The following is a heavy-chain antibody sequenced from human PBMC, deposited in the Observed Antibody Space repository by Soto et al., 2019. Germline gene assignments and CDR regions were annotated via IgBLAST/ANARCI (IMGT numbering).Heavy chain of an antibody. V-gene: IGHV4-39*01. CDR1: GGSISSSSYY. CDR2: IYYSGST. Sequence: QLQLQESGPGLVKPSETLSLTCTVSGGSISSSSYYWGWIRQPPGKGLEWIGSIYYSGSTYYNPSLKSRVTISVDTSKNQFSLKLSSVTAADTAVYYCARHGVDIVVVPAAGYLDYWGQGTLVTVSS. D-gene: IGHD2-2*03. J-gene: IGHJ4*02. CDR3: ARHGVDIVVVPAAGYLDY.